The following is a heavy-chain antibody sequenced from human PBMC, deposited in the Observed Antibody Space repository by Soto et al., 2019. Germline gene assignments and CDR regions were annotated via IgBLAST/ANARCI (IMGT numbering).Heavy chain of an antibody. CDR3: ARDRDIDSSSWTKIYYYYYGMDV. V-gene: IGHV3-33*01. CDR2: IWYDGSNK. J-gene: IGHJ6*02. Sequence: GGSLRLSCAASGFTFSSYGMHWVRQAPGKGLEWVAVIWYDGSNKYYADSVKGRFTISRDNSKNTLYLQMNSLRAEDTAVYYCARDRDIDSSSWTKIYYYYYGMDVWGQGTTVTVSS. CDR1: GFTFSSYG. D-gene: IGHD6-13*01.